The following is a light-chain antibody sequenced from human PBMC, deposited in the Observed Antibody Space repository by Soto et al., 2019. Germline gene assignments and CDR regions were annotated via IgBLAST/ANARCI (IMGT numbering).Light chain of an antibody. V-gene: IGKV1-33*01. CDR1: QDIRNS. J-gene: IGKJ5*01. Sequence: DVQMTQSPSFLSASVGDRVTITCQASQDIRNSLNGYQHKPGTXPXXLIYDASNLETGVPSRFSGGASGKFSPSSISSLHPEFIATYYCQQYNNLVTFGQGTRLEIK. CDR3: QQYNNLVT. CDR2: DAS.